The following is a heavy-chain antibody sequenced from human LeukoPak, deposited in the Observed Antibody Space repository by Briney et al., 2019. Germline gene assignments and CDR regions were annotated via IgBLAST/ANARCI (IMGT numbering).Heavy chain of an antibody. CDR3: ARGSITIFGPGDY. J-gene: IGHJ4*02. CDR2: ISYDGSNK. Sequence: PGRSLRLPCAASGFTFSSYAMHWVRQAPGKGLEWVAVISYDGSNKYYADSVKGRFTISRNNSKNTLYLQMNSLRAEDTAVYYCARGSITIFGPGDYWGQGTLVTVSS. CDR1: GFTFSSYA. V-gene: IGHV3-30-3*01. D-gene: IGHD3-3*01.